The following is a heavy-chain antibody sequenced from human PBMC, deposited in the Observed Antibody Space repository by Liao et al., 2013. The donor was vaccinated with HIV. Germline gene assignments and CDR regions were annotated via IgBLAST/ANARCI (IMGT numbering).Heavy chain of an antibody. CDR3: ARGPYFAFWSGFAN. V-gene: IGHV4-59*12. CDR1: GGSISSYY. Sequence: QLQLQESSPGLVKPSETLSLTCTVSGGSISSYYWSWIRQPPGKGLEWIANIYYSGSTNYSPSLRSRVTISVDTSKSQFSLEMTSVTAADTAVYYCARGPYFAFWSGFANWGQGTLVTVSS. J-gene: IGHJ4*02. D-gene: IGHD3-3*01. CDR2: IYYSGST.